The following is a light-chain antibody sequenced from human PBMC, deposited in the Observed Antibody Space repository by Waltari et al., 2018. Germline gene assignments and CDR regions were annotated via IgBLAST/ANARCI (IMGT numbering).Light chain of an antibody. CDR3: SSYAGSSKGV. CDR2: AVS. CDR1: SSDVGDYKR. J-gene: IGLJ2*01. Sequence: QSALTQPASVSGSPGQSITISCTGTSSDVGDYKRVHWYPQHPCKAPRLMIYAVSKRPSGVSDRFSGSKSGDMASLTISGLQPEDEAEYFCSSYAGSSKGVFGGGTKVTVL. V-gene: IGLV2-23*02.